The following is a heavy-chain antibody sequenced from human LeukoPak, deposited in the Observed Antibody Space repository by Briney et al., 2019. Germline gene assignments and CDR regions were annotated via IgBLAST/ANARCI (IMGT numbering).Heavy chain of an antibody. Sequence: TGGSLRLSXAASGFTFDDYGMSWVRQSPGKGLEWLSGINWNGGSTGYADSVKGRFTISRDNAKNSLYLQMNSLRAEDTALYYCARSSGSSGLDAFDIWGQGTMVTVSS. J-gene: IGHJ3*02. CDR1: GFTFDDYG. D-gene: IGHD1-26*01. CDR2: INWNGGST. CDR3: ARSSGSSGLDAFDI. V-gene: IGHV3-20*04.